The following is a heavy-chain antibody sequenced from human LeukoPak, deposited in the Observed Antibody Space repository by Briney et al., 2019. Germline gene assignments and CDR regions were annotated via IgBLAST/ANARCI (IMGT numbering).Heavy chain of an antibody. CDR1: GFTFSSYV. Sequence: GGSLRLSCAASGFTFSSYVMHWVRQAPGKGLEWVAFIRYDGSNKYYADSVKGRFTISRDNSKNTLYPQMNSLRAEDTAVYYCAKSTIVGATVDAFDIWSQGTMVTVSS. V-gene: IGHV3-30*02. CDR3: AKSTIVGATVDAFDI. J-gene: IGHJ3*02. D-gene: IGHD1-26*01. CDR2: IRYDGSNK.